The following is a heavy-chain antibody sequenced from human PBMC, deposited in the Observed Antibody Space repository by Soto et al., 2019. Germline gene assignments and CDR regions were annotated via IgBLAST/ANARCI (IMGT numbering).Heavy chain of an antibody. CDR2: TYYRSIWSI. Sequence: SETLSLTCAISWSNVSTNILAWPWITQSPSSGVEWLGRTYYRSIWSIDYAISVRSRMTINADTSNNQVSLHLSSVTPQDTTVYYCTRVSHIRLVLNSWGQGTLVTVYS. D-gene: IGHD3-9*01. J-gene: IGHJ5*02. CDR3: TRVSHIRLVLNS. CDR1: WSNVSTNILA. V-gene: IGHV6-1*01.